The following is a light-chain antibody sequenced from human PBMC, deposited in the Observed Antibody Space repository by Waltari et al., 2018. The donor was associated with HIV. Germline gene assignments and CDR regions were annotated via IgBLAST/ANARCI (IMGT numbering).Light chain of an antibody. J-gene: IGLJ1*01. CDR2: DVN. Sequence: QSALIQPDSVSGSAGQSITISCPVTSSDVGAYHYDSWYQQHPAKAPKSIIYDVNKPPSGVSNRFSGSKSSNTASLTISGLQADDEAYYYCSSYTSSHTQVFGSGTKVTVL. CDR3: SSYTSSHTQV. CDR1: SSDVGAYHY. V-gene: IGLV2-14*03.